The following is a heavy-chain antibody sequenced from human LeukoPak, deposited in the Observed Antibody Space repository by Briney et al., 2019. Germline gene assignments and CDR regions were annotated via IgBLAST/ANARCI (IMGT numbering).Heavy chain of an antibody. V-gene: IGHV4-39*01. CDR2: IYYSGST. J-gene: IGHJ4*02. Sequence: SETLSLTCTVSGGSISSSNYYWGWIRQPPGKGLEWIGSIYYSGSTHYNPSLKSRVTISVDTSKNQFSLKLSSVTAADTAVYYCARQDSSGIESDYWGQGTLVTVSS. CDR3: ARQDSSGIESDY. CDR1: GGSISSSNYY. D-gene: IGHD3-22*01.